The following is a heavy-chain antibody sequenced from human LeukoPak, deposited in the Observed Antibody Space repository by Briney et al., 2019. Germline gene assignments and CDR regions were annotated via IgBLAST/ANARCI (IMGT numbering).Heavy chain of an antibody. Sequence: HPGGSLRLSCAASGFTFSSYGMHWVRQAPGKGLEWVAVISYDGSNKYYADSVKGRFTISRDNSKNTLYLQMNSLRAEDTAVYYCAKDRDWLVADYWGQGTLVTVSS. V-gene: IGHV3-30*18. CDR1: GFTFSSYG. CDR3: AKDRDWLVADY. D-gene: IGHD5-12*01. J-gene: IGHJ4*02. CDR2: ISYDGSNK.